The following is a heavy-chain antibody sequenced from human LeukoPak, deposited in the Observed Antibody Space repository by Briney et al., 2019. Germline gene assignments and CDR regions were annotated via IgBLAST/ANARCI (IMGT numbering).Heavy chain of an antibody. Sequence: GGSLRLSCAPSGFTFSSYWMSWVRQAPGKGLERVANIKQDGSEKYYVDSVKGRFTISRDNAKNSLYLQMNSLRAEDTAVYYCASTPGYQINYYYYYMDVWGKGTTVTVSS. J-gene: IGHJ6*03. CDR1: GFTFSSYW. CDR2: IKQDGSEK. D-gene: IGHD2-2*01. V-gene: IGHV3-7*01. CDR3: ASTPGYQINYYYYYMDV.